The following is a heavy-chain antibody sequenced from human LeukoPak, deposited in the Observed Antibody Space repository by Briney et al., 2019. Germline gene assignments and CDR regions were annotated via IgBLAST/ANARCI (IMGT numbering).Heavy chain of an antibody. V-gene: IGHV4-59*12. D-gene: IGHD6-13*01. Sequence: SETLSLTCTVSGGSISSYYWSWIRQPPGKGLEWIGYIYYSGSTNYNPSLKSRVTISVDTSKDQFSLKLSSVTAADTAVYYCARRIGGAAAGTGLNWFDPWGQGTLVTVSS. CDR1: GGSISSYY. J-gene: IGHJ5*02. CDR2: IYYSGST. CDR3: ARRIGGAAAGTGLNWFDP.